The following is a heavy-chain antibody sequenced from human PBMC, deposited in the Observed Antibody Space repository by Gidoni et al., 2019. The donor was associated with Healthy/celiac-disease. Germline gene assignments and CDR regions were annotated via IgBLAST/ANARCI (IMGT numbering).Heavy chain of an antibody. Sequence: EVQLLESGGGLVQPGGSLRLSCAASGFTFSSYAMSWVRQAPGKGLEWVSAISVIGGSTYYADSVKGRFTISRDNSKNTLYLQMNSLRAEDTAVYYCAKVLIMITFGGVIGPFDYWGQGTLVTVSS. CDR2: ISVIGGST. D-gene: IGHD3-16*02. CDR3: AKVLIMITFGGVIGPFDY. CDR1: GFTFSSYA. J-gene: IGHJ4*02. V-gene: IGHV3-23*01.